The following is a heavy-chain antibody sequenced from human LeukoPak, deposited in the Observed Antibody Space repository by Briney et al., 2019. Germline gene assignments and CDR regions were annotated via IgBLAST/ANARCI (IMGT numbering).Heavy chain of an antibody. D-gene: IGHD3-16*01. Sequence: GASVKVSCKASGYTFTGYYMHWVRQAPGQGLEWMGRTNPNSGGTNYAQKFQGRVTMTRDTSISTAYMELSRLRSDDTAVYYCAREKHYDYVWGSYGWYFDYWGQGTLVTVSS. CDR3: AREKHYDYVWGSYGWYFDY. J-gene: IGHJ4*02. CDR1: GYTFTGYY. V-gene: IGHV1-2*06. CDR2: TNPNSGGT.